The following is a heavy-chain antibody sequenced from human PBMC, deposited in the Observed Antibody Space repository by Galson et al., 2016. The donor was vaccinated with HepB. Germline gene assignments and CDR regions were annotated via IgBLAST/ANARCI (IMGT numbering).Heavy chain of an antibody. CDR2: IRSKAYGGTT. D-gene: IGHD3-10*01. Sequence: SLRLSCAASGFTFRDYAIGWFRQAPGKGLEWVCFIRSKAYGGTTDYAASVEARFTISRDDPKSIAYLQLNCLKTEDTAVYHCTRTPFGSGEGGVDYWGQGTLVTVSS. V-gene: IGHV3-49*03. CDR1: GFTFRDYA. J-gene: IGHJ4*02. CDR3: TRTPFGSGEGGVDY.